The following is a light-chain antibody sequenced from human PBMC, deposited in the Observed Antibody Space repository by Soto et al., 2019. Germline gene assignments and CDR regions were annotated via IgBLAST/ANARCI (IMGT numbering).Light chain of an antibody. CDR1: QSVSSSY. Sequence: EIVLTQSPGTLSLSPGERATLSCRASQSVSSSYLAWYQQKPGQAPRLLIYGASSRATGIPDRFSGSGSGTAFPLTISRLKPEDFAVYYCQQYGSSPITFGQGTRLEIK. J-gene: IGKJ5*01. V-gene: IGKV3-20*01. CDR3: QQYGSSPIT. CDR2: GAS.